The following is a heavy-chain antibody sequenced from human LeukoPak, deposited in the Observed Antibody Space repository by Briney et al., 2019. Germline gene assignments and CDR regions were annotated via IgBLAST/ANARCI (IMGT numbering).Heavy chain of an antibody. Sequence: GGSLRLSCTASGFTFRDYAMSWVRQAPGKGLEWVGFIRSKAYGGTTEYAASVKGRFTISRDDSKSIAYLQMNSLKTEDTAVYYCAGGRWLQVLNCWGQGTLVTVSS. CDR3: AGGRWLQVLNC. V-gene: IGHV3-49*04. CDR2: IRSKAYGGTT. CDR1: GFTFRDYA. J-gene: IGHJ4*02. D-gene: IGHD5-24*01.